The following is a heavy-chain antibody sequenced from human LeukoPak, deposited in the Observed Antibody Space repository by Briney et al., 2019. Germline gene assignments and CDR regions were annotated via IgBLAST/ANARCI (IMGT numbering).Heavy chain of an antibody. D-gene: IGHD3-22*01. CDR2: ISGRGGST. Sequence: PGGSLTLSCAASGFTFSSYAMNWVRQAPGKGLEGVSAISGRGGSTYYADSVTGRFTISRDNSKNTLYVQLNSLRAEDTAVYYCAKHGQQARIVGVIPYYFDYWGQGTLFTVSS. J-gene: IGHJ4*02. V-gene: IGHV3-23*01. CDR3: AKHGQQARIVGVIPYYFDY. CDR1: GFTFSSYA.